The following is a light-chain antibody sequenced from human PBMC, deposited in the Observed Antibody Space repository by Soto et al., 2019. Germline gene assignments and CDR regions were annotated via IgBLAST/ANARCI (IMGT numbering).Light chain of an antibody. V-gene: IGLV2-8*01. CDR1: SGDVGGYDF. J-gene: IGLJ3*02. CDR2: EVT. CDR3: SSYAGSHHLV. Sequence: QSALTQPPSASGSPGQSVTISCTGTSGDVGGYDFVSWYQQHPGKAPKLIIYEVTKRPSGVPARFSGSKSGNTASLTVSGLQAEDEADYYCSSYAGSHHLVSGGGTQLTVL.